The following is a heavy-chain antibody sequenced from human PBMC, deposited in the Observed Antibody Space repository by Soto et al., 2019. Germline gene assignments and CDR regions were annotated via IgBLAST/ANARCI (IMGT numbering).Heavy chain of an antibody. CDR1: GGTFSSYA. Sequence: ASVKVSCKASGGTFSSYAISWVRQAPGQGLEWMGGIIPIFGTANYAQKFQGRVTITADESTSTAYMELSSLRSEDTAVYYCASSAAGTAYYYYGMDVWGQGTTVTVSS. CDR2: IIPIFGTA. D-gene: IGHD6-13*01. V-gene: IGHV1-69*13. J-gene: IGHJ6*02. CDR3: ASSAAGTAYYYYGMDV.